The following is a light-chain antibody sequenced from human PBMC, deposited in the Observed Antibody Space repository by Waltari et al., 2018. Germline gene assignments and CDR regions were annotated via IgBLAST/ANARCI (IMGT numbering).Light chain of an antibody. CDR1: QSVLSSSNNKNY. V-gene: IGKV4-1*01. CDR2: WAS. CDR3: QQYYSTPRT. J-gene: IGKJ1*01. Sequence: QSVLSSSNNKNYLAWYQQKPGQPPKLLIYWASTRESGVPDRFSGSGSGTDFTLTISSLQAEDVAVYYCQQYYSTPRTFGQGTKVEIK.